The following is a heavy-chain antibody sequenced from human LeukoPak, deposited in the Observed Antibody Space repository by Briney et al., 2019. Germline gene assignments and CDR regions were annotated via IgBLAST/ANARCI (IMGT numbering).Heavy chain of an antibody. CDR2: INHSGST. CDR1: GGSFSGYY. D-gene: IGHD3-3*01. Sequence: RLETLSLTCAVYGGSFSGYYWSWIRQPPGKGLEWIGEINHSGSTNYNPSLKSRVTISVDTSKNQFSLKLSSVTAADTAVYYCARAHYDFSSGSPYYFDYWGQGTLVTVSS. V-gene: IGHV4-34*01. CDR3: ARAHYDFSSGSPYYFDY. J-gene: IGHJ4*02.